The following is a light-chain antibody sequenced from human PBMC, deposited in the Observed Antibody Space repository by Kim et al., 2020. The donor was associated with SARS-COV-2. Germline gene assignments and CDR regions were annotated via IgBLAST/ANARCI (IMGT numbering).Light chain of an antibody. CDR1: ETFTSNY. V-gene: IGKV3-20*01. CDR2: GAS. J-gene: IGKJ1*01. Sequence: SPGERAPLSCRASETFTSNYLAWYQQKPGQAPRLLIYGASRRASDIPDRFSGSGSGTDFTLTIDRLESDDFAVYYCHQSGGSPKTFGQGTKVDIK. CDR3: HQSGGSPKT.